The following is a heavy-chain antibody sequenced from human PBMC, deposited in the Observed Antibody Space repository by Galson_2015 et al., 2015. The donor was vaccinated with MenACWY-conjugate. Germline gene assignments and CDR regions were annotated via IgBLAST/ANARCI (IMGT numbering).Heavy chain of an antibody. Sequence: SLRLSCAASGFTFSSYWMNWVRQAPGKGLLWVSRINNDGSDTSYADSVKGRFTISRDNAKNTLYLQMNSLRAEDTAVYYCARDNSAGPYLFDYWGQGTLVTVSS. CDR1: GFTFSSYW. CDR3: ARDNSAGPYLFDY. V-gene: IGHV3-74*01. CDR2: INNDGSDT. D-gene: IGHD4-23*01. J-gene: IGHJ4*02.